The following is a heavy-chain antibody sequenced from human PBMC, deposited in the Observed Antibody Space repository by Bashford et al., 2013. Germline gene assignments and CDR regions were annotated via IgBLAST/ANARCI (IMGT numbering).Heavy chain of an antibody. CDR3: AKDYCAGDCASFFDL. J-gene: IGHJ2*01. Sequence: WVRQAPGQGLEWVGWINPNSGGTNYAQKFQGRVTMTRDTSISTAYMELSSLRSDDTAVYYCAKDYCAGDCASFFDLWGRGTLVTVSS. CDR2: INPNSGGT. V-gene: IGHV1-2*02. D-gene: IGHD2-21*02.